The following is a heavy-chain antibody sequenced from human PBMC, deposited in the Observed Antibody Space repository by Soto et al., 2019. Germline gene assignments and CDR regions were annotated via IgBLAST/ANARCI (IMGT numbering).Heavy chain of an antibody. J-gene: IGHJ4*02. CDR3: MRAAWFPYLTFY. CDR2: ISSSGSTA. CDR1: GFTFSRFE. D-gene: IGHD3-10*01. Sequence: PGGSLTLSCAASGFTFSRFELHWVRQAPGKGLEWISYISSSGSTAYYASSVEGRFTISRDNANNSVYLQMDSLRAEDTALYYCMRAAWFPYLTFYWGQGALVTVSS. V-gene: IGHV3-48*03.